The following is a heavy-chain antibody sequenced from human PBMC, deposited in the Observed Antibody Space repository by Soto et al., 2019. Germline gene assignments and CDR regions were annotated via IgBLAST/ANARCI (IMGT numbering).Heavy chain of an antibody. D-gene: IGHD6-13*01. CDR1: GFTFSNYG. V-gene: IGHV3-30*03. CDR3: XXXXXXXXXXWYAPSLDY. J-gene: IGHJ4*02. Sequence: QVQLVESGGGVVQPGRSLRLSCAASGFTFSNYGMHWVRQAPGKGLEWVAVISYDGSNKYYADFVKGRFTISRDNSKNTLYLKMNSLRXXDXXXXXXXXXXXXXXXXWYAPSLDYWGQGTLVTVXX. CDR2: ISYDGSNK.